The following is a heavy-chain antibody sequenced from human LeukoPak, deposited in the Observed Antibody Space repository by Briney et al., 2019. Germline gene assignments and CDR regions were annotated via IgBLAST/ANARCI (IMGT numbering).Heavy chain of an antibody. D-gene: IGHD6-19*01. V-gene: IGHV1-2*02. CDR3: ARDKSGNSGWYSYLDY. Sequence: GASVKVSCKASGYTFTSYAMHWVRQAPGQRLEWMGWINPNSGDTNYAQKFQGRVTMTRDTSISTAYMELSRLRSDDTAVYYCARDKSGNSGWYSYLDYWGQGTLVTVSS. J-gene: IGHJ4*02. CDR2: INPNSGDT. CDR1: GYTFTSYA.